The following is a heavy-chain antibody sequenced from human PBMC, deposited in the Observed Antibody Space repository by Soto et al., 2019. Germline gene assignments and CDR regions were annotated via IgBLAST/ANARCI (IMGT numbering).Heavy chain of an antibody. V-gene: IGHV3-11*01. CDR3: ARGYYDFWSGYYISPYGMDV. CDR2: ISSRGSSI. Sequence: GGSLRLSCAVSGFTFSDYYMSLIRQAPGKWLEWVSYISSRGSSIYYADSVKGRFTISRDNAKNSLYLQMNGLRAEDTAVYYCARGYYDFWSGYYISPYGMDVWGQGTTVTVSS. J-gene: IGHJ6*02. D-gene: IGHD3-3*01. CDR1: GFTFSDYY.